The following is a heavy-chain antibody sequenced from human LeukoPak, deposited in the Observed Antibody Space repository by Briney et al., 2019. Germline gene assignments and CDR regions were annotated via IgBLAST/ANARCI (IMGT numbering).Heavy chain of an antibody. CDR3: ARDGEGVLGFDY. Sequence: GGSLRLSCLASGFTFSRYAIHWVRQAPGKGLEWVAVISDDGTFTLYGDSVRGRFTVSRDSSKNTLYLQMNSLRPEDTAVYYCARDGEGVLGFDYWGQGTLVTVSS. CDR2: ISDDGTFT. D-gene: IGHD2-8*02. V-gene: IGHV3-30-3*01. J-gene: IGHJ4*02. CDR1: GFTFSRYA.